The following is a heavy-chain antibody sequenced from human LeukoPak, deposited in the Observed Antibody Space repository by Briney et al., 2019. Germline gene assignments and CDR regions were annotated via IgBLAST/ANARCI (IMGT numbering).Heavy chain of an antibody. D-gene: IGHD1-26*01. CDR1: GYTFTSYG. V-gene: IGHV1-18*01. CDR2: ISAYNGNT. CDR3: STPQNRGSYRDY. J-gene: IGHJ4*02. Sequence: ASVKVSCKASGYTFTSYGISWVRQAPGQGLEWMGWISAYNGNTNYAQKLQGRVSMTADTSRDTAYLELSTLRSDDTAVYFCSTPQNRGSYRDYWGQGTLVSVSS.